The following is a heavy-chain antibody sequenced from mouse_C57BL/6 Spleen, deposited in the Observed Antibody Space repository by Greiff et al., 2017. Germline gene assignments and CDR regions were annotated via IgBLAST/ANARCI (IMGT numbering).Heavy chain of an antibody. J-gene: IGHJ3*01. D-gene: IGHD2-4*01. V-gene: IGHV5-9-1*02. CDR3: TRGDDYPFAY. CDR1: GFTFSSYA. Sequence: EVQRVESGEGLVKPGGSLKLSCAASGFTFSSYAMSWVRQTPEKRLEWVAYISSGGDYIYYADTVKGRFTISRDNARNTLYLQMSSLKSEDTAMYYCTRGDDYPFAYWGQGTLVTVSA. CDR2: ISSGGDYI.